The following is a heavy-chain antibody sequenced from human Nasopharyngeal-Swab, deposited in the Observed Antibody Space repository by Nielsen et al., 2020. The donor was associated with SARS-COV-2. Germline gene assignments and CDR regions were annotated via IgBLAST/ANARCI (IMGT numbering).Heavy chain of an antibody. CDR2: MNPNSGNT. J-gene: IGHJ4*02. CDR3: ARGLSRRRLLPTYYFDY. V-gene: IGHV1-8*01. Sequence: AAVKVSCKSSGYTFTSYDINGVRQATGQGLAGMGWMNPNSGNTGYAQKCQGRVTMTRNTSISTAYMELSSLRSEDTAVYYCARGLSRRRLLPTYYFDYWGQGTLVTVSS. CDR1: GYTFTSYD. D-gene: IGHD3-10*01.